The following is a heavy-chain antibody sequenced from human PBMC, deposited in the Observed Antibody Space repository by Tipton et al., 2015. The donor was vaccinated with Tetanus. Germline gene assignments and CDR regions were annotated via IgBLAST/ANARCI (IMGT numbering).Heavy chain of an antibody. CDR3: ASGSSLDY. D-gene: IGHD6-6*01. J-gene: IGHJ4*02. CDR2: ISSTTSYI. CDR1: GFTFSNYT. V-gene: IGHV3-21*01. Sequence: GSLRLSCAASGFTFSNYTMNWVRQAPGRGLEWVSSISSTTSYIYYSDSVKGRFTISRDNAKNSLYLQMSSLTADDTAVYFCASGSSLDYWGQGTLVTVSS.